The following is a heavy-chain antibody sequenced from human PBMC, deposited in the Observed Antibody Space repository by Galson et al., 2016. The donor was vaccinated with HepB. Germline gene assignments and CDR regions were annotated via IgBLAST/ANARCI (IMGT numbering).Heavy chain of an antibody. V-gene: IGHV3-NL1*01. D-gene: IGHD3-10*01. CDR1: GFTFSTYG. CDR2: IYSGGTT. CDR3: ARDWRGSGSYNPYYYYGMDV. Sequence: SLRLSCAASGFTFSTYGVHWVRQAPGKGLEWVSLIYSGGTTFHADSVKGRFTISRDNSKNTLYLQMNSLRAEDTAVYYCARDWRGSGSYNPYYYYGMDVWGQGTTVTVSS. J-gene: IGHJ6*02.